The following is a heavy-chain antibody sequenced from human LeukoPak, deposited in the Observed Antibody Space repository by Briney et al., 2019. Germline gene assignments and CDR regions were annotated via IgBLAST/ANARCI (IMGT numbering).Heavy chain of an antibody. Sequence: GGSLRLSCAASGFIFSNYGMHWVRQAPGKRLEWVAVIWNDGSETFHADSVKGRFRIARDNSRNTLYLQMNSLRAGDTAVYFCARDMGRAWYGPPDYWGQGTLVTVSS. CDR2: IWNDGSET. CDR1: GFIFSNYG. J-gene: IGHJ4*02. D-gene: IGHD6-13*01. V-gene: IGHV3-33*01. CDR3: ARDMGRAWYGPPDY.